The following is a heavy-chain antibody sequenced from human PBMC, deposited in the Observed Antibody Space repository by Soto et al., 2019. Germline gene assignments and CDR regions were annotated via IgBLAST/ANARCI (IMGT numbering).Heavy chain of an antibody. J-gene: IGHJ1*01. CDR2: MSRSGST. Sequence: PSETLSLTCAVSGGSINTNTYYWAWIRQPPGKGLEWIGSMSRSGSTHYNPSLKSRLTISLDMSKNHFSLDLCSVTAADTAVYYCGGHFNARGGGHVPHWGQGTPVT. D-gene: IGHD3-10*01. CDR3: GGHFNARGGGHVPH. CDR1: GGSINTNTYY. V-gene: IGHV4-39*02.